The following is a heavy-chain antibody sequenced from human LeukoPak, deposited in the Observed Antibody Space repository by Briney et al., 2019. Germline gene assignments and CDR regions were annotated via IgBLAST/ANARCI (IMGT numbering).Heavy chain of an antibody. J-gene: IGHJ6*02. CDR2: LSYDGTNK. Sequence: GRSLRLSCAASGFTISSYGMHWVRQAPGKGLEWVAVLSYDGTNKYYADSVKGRFTISRDNSKNTLYLQMNSLRAEDTAVYYCAKDLSAAGETTNWGGFYYYYYYGMDVWGQGTTVTVSS. CDR3: AKDLSAAGETTNWGGFYYYYYYGMDV. CDR1: GFTISSYG. V-gene: IGHV3-30*18. D-gene: IGHD6-13*01.